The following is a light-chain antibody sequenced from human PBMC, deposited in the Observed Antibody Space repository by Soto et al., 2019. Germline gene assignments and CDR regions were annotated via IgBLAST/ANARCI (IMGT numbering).Light chain of an antibody. V-gene: IGLV2-11*01. J-gene: IGLJ2*01. CDR3: CSYAGSYNVV. CDR2: DVS. Sequence: QSALTQPRSVSGSPGQSVTISCTGTSSDVGGYNYVSWYQQHPGKAPKLMIYDVSKRPSGVPDRFSGSKSGNTASLTISGLQAEDEADYYRCSYAGSYNVVFGGGTKLTVL. CDR1: SSDVGGYNY.